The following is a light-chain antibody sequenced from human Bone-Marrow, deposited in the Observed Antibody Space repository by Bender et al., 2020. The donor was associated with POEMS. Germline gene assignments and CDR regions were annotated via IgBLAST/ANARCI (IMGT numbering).Light chain of an antibody. V-gene: IGLV2-14*01. J-gene: IGLJ3*02. Sequence: QSALTQPPSVSGSPGQSVTISCTGTNSDVGTYDYVSWYQQYPGKAPKLIIYDVTNRPSGVSNRFSGSKSGNTASLTISGLQAEDEADYYCAVWDDSLNGWVFGGGTKLTVL. CDR3: AVWDDSLNGWV. CDR2: DVT. CDR1: NSDVGTYDY.